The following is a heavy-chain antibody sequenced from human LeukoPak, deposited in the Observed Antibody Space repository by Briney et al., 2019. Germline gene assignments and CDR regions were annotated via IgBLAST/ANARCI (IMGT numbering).Heavy chain of an antibody. Sequence: ASVKVSCKASGYTFTGYYMHWVRQAPGQGLEWMGWINPNSGGTNYAQKFQGRVTMTRDTSISTAYMELSRLRSDDTAVYYCARKGAWGIAAPHKGFDAFDIWGQGTMVTVSS. CDR2: INPNSGGT. V-gene: IGHV1-2*02. J-gene: IGHJ3*02. CDR3: ARKGAWGIAAPHKGFDAFDI. CDR1: GYTFTGYY. D-gene: IGHD6-13*01.